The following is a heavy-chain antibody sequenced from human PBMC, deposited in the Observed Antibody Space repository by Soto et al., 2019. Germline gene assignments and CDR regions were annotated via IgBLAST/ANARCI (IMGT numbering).Heavy chain of an antibody. Sequence: GESLKISCAASGFTFSSYGMHWVRQAPGKGLEWVAVISYDGSNKYYADSVKGRFTISRDNSKNTLYLQMNSLRAEDTAVYYCAKGDTAMVTVFAFDIWGQGTMVTVSS. V-gene: IGHV3-30*18. CDR1: GFTFSSYG. CDR2: ISYDGSNK. J-gene: IGHJ3*02. D-gene: IGHD5-18*01. CDR3: AKGDTAMVTVFAFDI.